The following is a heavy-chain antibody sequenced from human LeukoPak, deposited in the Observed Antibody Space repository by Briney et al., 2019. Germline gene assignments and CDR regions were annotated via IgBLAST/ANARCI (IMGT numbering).Heavy chain of an antibody. V-gene: IGHV3-23*01. J-gene: IGHJ4*02. CDR2: ISGIGGST. CDR3: AKDHQLRYFDWFTESGFDY. D-gene: IGHD3-9*01. CDR1: GFTFSSYA. Sequence: TGGSLRLSCAASGFTFSSYAMRWVRQAPGKGLEGVAAISGIGGSTYYADSVKGRFTISRDNSKNTLYLQMNSLRAEDTAVYYCAKDHQLRYFDWFTESGFDYWGQGTLVTVSS.